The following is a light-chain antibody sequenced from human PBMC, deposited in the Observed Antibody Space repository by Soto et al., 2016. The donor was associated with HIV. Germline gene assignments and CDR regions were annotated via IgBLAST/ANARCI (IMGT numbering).Light chain of an antibody. V-gene: IGLV3-19*01. Sequence: SSELTQDPVVSVALGXTVTITCQGDSLRTYYASWYQQKPGQAPVLVMYGNNNRPSGIPARFSGSSSGNPASLTITGARAEDEADYFCHSRNTTENHNYVFGTGTKVTVL. CDR2: GNN. J-gene: IGLJ1*01. CDR1: SLRTYY. CDR3: HSRNTTENHNYV.